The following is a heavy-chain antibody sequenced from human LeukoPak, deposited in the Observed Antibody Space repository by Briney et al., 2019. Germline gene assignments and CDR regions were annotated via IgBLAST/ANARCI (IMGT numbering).Heavy chain of an antibody. CDR2: IIPDNGGT. D-gene: IGHD1-7*01. CDR3: VRENWYYDY. Sequence: ASVKVSCKASGYIFTDYHMHWVPQAPGQGLEWMGRIIPDNGGTSFAQEFQGRVTMTRDTSITTAYMELSRLTSDDTAVYYCVRENWYYDYWGQGTPVTVSS. J-gene: IGHJ4*02. V-gene: IGHV1-2*02. CDR1: GYIFTDYH.